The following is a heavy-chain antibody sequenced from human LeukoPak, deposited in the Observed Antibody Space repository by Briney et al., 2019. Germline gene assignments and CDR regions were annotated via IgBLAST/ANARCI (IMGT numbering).Heavy chain of an antibody. CDR3: ARDPLRSSFDP. CDR1: GDSINTNN. Sequence: SETLSLTCTVSGDSINTNNHWAWIRQPAGKGLEWIGRLHNSGSTNYNPSLQSRVTISVDTSKNQFPLKMTSATAADTAVYFCARDPLRSSFDPWGQGILVTVSS. D-gene: IGHD6-13*01. J-gene: IGHJ5*02. CDR2: LHNSGST. V-gene: IGHV4-4*07.